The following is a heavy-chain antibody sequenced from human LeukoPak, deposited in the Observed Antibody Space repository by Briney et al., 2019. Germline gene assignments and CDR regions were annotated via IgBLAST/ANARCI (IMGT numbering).Heavy chain of an antibody. Sequence: GGSLRLSCAASGFTFDDYDMSWVRRAPGKGLEWVSGIKLNGGSTECGESVKGRSTIPRDNAKNSLYLQMNRLRAEHTALYYCATPEGSYDGLTGCYRNCGQGTLGTVSS. CDR3: ATPEGSYDGLTGCYRN. V-gene: IGHV3-20*04. J-gene: IGHJ4*02. CDR1: GFTFDDYD. CDR2: IKLNGGST. D-gene: IGHD3-9*01.